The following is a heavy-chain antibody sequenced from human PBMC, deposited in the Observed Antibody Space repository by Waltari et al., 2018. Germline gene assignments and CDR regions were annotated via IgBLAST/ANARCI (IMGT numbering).Heavy chain of an antibody. CDR3: ARLSTVTYYFDY. V-gene: IGHV4-38-2*01. CDR1: GYSISSGYY. Sequence: QVQLQESGPGLVKPSETLSLTCAVSGYSISSGYYWGWIRQPPGKGLEWIGSIYHSGSTYSNPSLKSRVTISVDTSKNQFSLKLSSVTAADTAVYYWARLSTVTYYFDYWGQGTLVTVSS. D-gene: IGHD4-17*01. J-gene: IGHJ4*02. CDR2: IYHSGST.